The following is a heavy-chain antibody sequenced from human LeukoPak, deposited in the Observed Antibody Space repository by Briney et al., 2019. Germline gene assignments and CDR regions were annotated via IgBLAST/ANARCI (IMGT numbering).Heavy chain of an antibody. J-gene: IGHJ2*01. Sequence: PSETLSLTCTVSGGSISSYYWSWIRQPAGKGLEWIGYIYYSGSTYYNPSLKSRVTISVDTSKNQFSLKLSSVTAADTAVYYCARINYGDSDWYFDLWGRGTLVTVSS. D-gene: IGHD4-17*01. CDR2: IYYSGST. CDR3: ARINYGDSDWYFDL. V-gene: IGHV4-59*06. CDR1: GGSISSYY.